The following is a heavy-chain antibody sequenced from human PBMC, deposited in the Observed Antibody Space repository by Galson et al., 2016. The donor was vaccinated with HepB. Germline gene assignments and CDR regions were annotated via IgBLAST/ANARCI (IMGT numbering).Heavy chain of an antibody. CDR2: IDGPTPNT. V-gene: IGHV3-23*01. Sequence: SLRLSCAASGFTFRNYALSWVRRAPGKGLEWVSHIDGPTPNTHYADSVRGRFSIYRDNSRVTLYLQMDSLTAEDWAIYYCAKDTPSGFYIRWFDPWGQRTVVTVS. D-gene: IGHD3-3*01. CDR3: AKDTPSGFYIRWFDP. J-gene: IGHJ5*02. CDR1: GFTFRNYA.